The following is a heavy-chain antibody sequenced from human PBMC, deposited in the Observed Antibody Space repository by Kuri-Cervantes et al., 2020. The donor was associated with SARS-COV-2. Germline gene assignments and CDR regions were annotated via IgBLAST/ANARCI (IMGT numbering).Heavy chain of an antibody. Sequence: ASVKVSCKASGYTFTSYYMHWVRQAPGQGLEWMGIINPSGGSTSYAQKFQGRVTMTEDTSTDTAYMELSSLRSEDTAVYYCATGPPIQQLVKFWFNPWGQGTLVTVSS. CDR3: ATGPPIQQLVKFWFNP. D-gene: IGHD6-13*01. CDR1: GYTFTSYY. V-gene: IGHV1-46*01. CDR2: INPSGGST. J-gene: IGHJ5*02.